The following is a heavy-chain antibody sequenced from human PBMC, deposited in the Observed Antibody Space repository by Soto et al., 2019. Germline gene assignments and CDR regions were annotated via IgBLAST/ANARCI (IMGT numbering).Heavy chain of an antibody. J-gene: IGHJ4*02. CDR1: GYTLTSYV. Sequence: GASVKVSCKASGYTLTSYVITWVRQAPGQGLEWMGWINTYNGNTNYAQKLQGRVTMTTDTSTSTAYMELRSLRSDDTAVYYCARGPYCGGDCYSTLDYWGQGTLVTVSS. D-gene: IGHD2-21*02. V-gene: IGHV1-18*01. CDR2: INTYNGNT. CDR3: ARGPYCGGDCYSTLDY.